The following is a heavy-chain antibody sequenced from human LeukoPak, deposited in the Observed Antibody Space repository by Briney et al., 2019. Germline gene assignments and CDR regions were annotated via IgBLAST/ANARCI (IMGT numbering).Heavy chain of an antibody. CDR2: ISYDGSHK. V-gene: IGHV3-30*18. CDR1: GFTFSSYG. J-gene: IGHJ5*02. D-gene: IGHD6-13*01. Sequence: PGRSLRLSCAASGFTFSSYGMHWVRQAPGKGLEWVAVISYDGSHKYYADSVKGRFTISRDNSKNTLYLQMNSLRAEDTAAYYCAKSGGGSSWYWFDPWGQGTLVTVSS. CDR3: AKSGGGSSWYWFDP.